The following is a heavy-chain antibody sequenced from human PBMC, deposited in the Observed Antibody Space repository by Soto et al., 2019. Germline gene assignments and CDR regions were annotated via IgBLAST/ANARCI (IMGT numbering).Heavy chain of an antibody. CDR2: IDPSDSYT. D-gene: IGHD1-26*01. CDR1: GYSFTSYW. V-gene: IGHV5-10-1*01. Sequence: PGESLKISCKGSGYSFTSYWISWVRQMPGKGLEWMGRIDPSDSYTNYSPSFQGHVTISADNSISTAYLQWSILKATDTAMYYCARRQVRSRVGATVAFDIWGQGTMVTVSS. CDR3: ARRQVRSRVGATVAFDI. J-gene: IGHJ3*02.